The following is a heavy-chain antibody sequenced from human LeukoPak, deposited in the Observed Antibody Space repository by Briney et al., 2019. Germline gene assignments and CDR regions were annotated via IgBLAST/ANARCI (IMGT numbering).Heavy chain of an antibody. CDR1: GFTFSSYE. V-gene: IGHV3-48*03. D-gene: IGHD3-22*01. Sequence: GGSLRLSCAASGFTFSSYEMNWVRQAPGKGLEWVSYISSSGSTIYYADSVKGRFTISRDNAKNSLYLQMNSLRAEDTAVYYCASRSAPYYYDSSGYSNPEFDYWGQGTLVTVSS. J-gene: IGHJ4*02. CDR2: ISSSGSTI. CDR3: ASRSAPYYYDSSGYSNPEFDY.